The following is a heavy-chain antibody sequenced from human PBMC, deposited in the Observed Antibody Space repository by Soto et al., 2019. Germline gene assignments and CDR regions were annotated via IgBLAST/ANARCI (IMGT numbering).Heavy chain of an antibody. V-gene: IGHV1-18*01. D-gene: IGHD6-19*01. J-gene: IGHJ4*02. Sequence: ASVKVSCKASGYTFTSSGISWVRQAPGQGPEWMGWISTYNGNTNYAQNLQGRVTMTTDTSTSTAYMELRGLRSDDTAVYYCARTVAGFFDYWGQGTRCTVSS. CDR3: ARTVAGFFDY. CDR2: ISTYNGNT. CDR1: GYTFTSSG.